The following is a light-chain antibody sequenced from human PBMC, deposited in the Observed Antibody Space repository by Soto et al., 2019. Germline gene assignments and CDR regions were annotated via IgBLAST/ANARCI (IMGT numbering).Light chain of an antibody. Sequence: DMQMTQSPSSLSASIGDRVTITCRASQDINNNLAWYQQKPGKVPKVLIYAASTLQSGVPSRFSGSGSGTDFTLTISSLQPEDGATYYCQKYNSARETFGPGTKVDI. CDR2: AAS. CDR3: QKYNSARET. CDR1: QDINNN. J-gene: IGKJ3*01. V-gene: IGKV1-27*01.